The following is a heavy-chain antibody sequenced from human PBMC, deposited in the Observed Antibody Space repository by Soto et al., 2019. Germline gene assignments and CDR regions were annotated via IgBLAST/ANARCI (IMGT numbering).Heavy chain of an antibody. CDR3: ARVLRYYSSSHYYYYYGMDV. Sequence: EVQLVESGGGLVQPGGSLRLSCAASGFTFSSYSMNWVRQAPGKGLEWVSYISSSSSTIYYADSVKGRFTISRDNAKNSHDLQMNGLRDEDTAVYYCARVLRYYSSSHYYYYYGMDVWGQGTTVTVSS. CDR2: ISSSSSTI. D-gene: IGHD6-13*01. CDR1: GFTFSSYS. J-gene: IGHJ6*02. V-gene: IGHV3-48*02.